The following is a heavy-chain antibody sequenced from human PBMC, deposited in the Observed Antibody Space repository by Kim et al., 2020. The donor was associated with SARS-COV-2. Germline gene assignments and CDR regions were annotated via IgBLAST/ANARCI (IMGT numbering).Heavy chain of an antibody. J-gene: IGHJ4*02. Sequence: ASVKVSCKASGYTFTSYGISWVRQAPGQGLEWMGWISAYNGNTNYAQKLQGRVTMTTDTSTSTAYMELRSLRSDDTAVYYCASYKVGSSSWFVLDYWGQGTLVTVSS. D-gene: IGHD6-13*01. CDR1: GYTFTSYG. V-gene: IGHV1-18*01. CDR2: ISAYNGNT. CDR3: ASYKVGSSSWFVLDY.